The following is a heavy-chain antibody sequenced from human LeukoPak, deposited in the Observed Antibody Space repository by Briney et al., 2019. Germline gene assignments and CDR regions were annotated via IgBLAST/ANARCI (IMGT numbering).Heavy chain of an antibody. V-gene: IGHV3-30*18. CDR2: ISYDGSNK. J-gene: IGHJ3*02. Sequence: GGSLRLSCAASGFTVSSNYMSWVRQAPGKGLEWVAVISYDGSNKYYADSVKGRFTISRDNSKNTLYLQMNSLRAEDTAVYYCAKDPGMYSSGWYPNDAFDIWGQGTMVTVSS. CDR3: AKDPGMYSSGWYPNDAFDI. CDR1: GFTVSSNY. D-gene: IGHD6-19*01.